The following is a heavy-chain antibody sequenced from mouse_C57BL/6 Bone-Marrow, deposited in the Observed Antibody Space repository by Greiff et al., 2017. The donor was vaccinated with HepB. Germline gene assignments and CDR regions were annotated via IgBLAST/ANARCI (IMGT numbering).Heavy chain of an antibody. CDR3: ARGAGGDY. J-gene: IGHJ2*01. CDR2: ISSGGSYT. Sequence: EVKLMESGGDLVKPGGSLKLSCAASGFTFSSYGMSWVRQTPDKRLEWVATISSGGSYTYYPDSVKGRFTISRDNAKNTLYLQMSRLKSEDTAMYYGARGAGGDYWGQGTTLTVSS. V-gene: IGHV5-6*01. CDR1: GFTFSSYG.